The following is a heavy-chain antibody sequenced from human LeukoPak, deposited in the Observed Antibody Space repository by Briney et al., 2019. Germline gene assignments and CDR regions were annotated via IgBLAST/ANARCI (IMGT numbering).Heavy chain of an antibody. CDR2: ISSSSSYI. Sequence: KTGGSLRLSCAASGFTFSSYSMNWVRQAPGKGLEWVSSISSSSSYIYYADSVKGRFTISRDNAKNSLYLQMNSLRAEDTAVYYCAKTATGIGFRGAFDIWGQGTMVTVSS. J-gene: IGHJ3*02. CDR3: AKTATGIGFRGAFDI. D-gene: IGHD1-14*01. V-gene: IGHV3-21*01. CDR1: GFTFSSYS.